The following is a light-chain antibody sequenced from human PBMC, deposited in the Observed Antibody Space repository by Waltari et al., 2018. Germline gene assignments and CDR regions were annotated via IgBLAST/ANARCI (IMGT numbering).Light chain of an antibody. CDR3: QQRYKWPLT. Sequence: IVLTQSPPTLSLSPGERATLSCRASQSVSTYLAWYQQRPGQPPRLLIYDSSSRATGIPARFSGSGSETDFTLTISSLEPEDFAVYYCQQRYKWPLTFGGGSKVEI. CDR1: QSVSTY. CDR2: DSS. V-gene: IGKV3-11*01. J-gene: IGKJ4*01.